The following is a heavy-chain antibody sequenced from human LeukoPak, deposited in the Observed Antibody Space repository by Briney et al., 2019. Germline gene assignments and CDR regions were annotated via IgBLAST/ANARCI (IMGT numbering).Heavy chain of an antibody. CDR2: IKQDGSER. Sequence: GGPLRLSCAASGFTYSSYWMTWVRQAPGKGLEWVANIKQDGSERNYVDSVKGRFTISRDNAKSSLYLQMNTLRDEDTAVYYCATGAGCGYWGQGTLVTVSS. D-gene: IGHD6-19*01. J-gene: IGHJ4*02. CDR1: GFTYSSYW. V-gene: IGHV3-7*03. CDR3: ATGAGCGY.